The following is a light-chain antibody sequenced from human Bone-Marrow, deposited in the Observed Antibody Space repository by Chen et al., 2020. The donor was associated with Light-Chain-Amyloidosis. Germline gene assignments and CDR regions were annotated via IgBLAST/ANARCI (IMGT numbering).Light chain of an antibody. Sequence: QSVLTQPPSASGTPGQTVTISCSGTSSNIGSNTVHWYQQVPGAAPRLLIYTNDRRPSGVPSRFSGSKAGSSASLAISGRQSEDEADYYCAAWDDSLGGPYVFGTGTKVTVL. CDR3: AAWDDSLGGPYV. CDR2: TND. V-gene: IGLV1-44*01. CDR1: SSNIGSNT. J-gene: IGLJ1*01.